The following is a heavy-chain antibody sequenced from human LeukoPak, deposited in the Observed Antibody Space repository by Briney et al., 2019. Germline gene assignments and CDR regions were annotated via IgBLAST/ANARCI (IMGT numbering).Heavy chain of an antibody. CDR2: IKSKTDGGTT. D-gene: IGHD1-26*01. CDR1: GFTFSSYA. Sequence: GGSLRLSCAASGFTFSSYAMHWVRQAPGKGLEWVGRIKSKTDGGTTDYAAPVKGRFTISRDDSKNTLYLQMNSLKTEDTAVYYCTTDPFWEALDYWGQGTLVTVSS. CDR3: TTDPFWEALDY. J-gene: IGHJ4*02. V-gene: IGHV3-15*07.